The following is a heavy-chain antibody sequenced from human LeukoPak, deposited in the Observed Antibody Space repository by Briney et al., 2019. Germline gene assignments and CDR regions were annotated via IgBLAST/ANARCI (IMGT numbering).Heavy chain of an antibody. J-gene: IGHJ4*02. V-gene: IGHV1-2*06. Sequence: ASVKVSCKASGYTFTGYAMHWVRQAPGQGLEWVGRLDPNSGGTTYAQDFQGRVTITRDTSINTAYMELSRLRSDDTAKYYCTRDLTISGPIGIWGQGTLVTVSA. CDR3: TRDLTISGPIGI. CDR1: GYTFTGYA. D-gene: IGHD3-9*01. CDR2: LDPNSGGT.